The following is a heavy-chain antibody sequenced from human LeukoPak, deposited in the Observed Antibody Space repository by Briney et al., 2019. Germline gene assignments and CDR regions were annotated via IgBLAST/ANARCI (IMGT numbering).Heavy chain of an antibody. D-gene: IGHD6-19*01. CDR2: IYYSGST. CDR1: GGSISTYY. Sequence: SETLSLTCTVSGGSISTYYWSWIRQPPGKGLEWIGYIYYSGSTNYNPSLKSRVTISVDTSKNQFSLKLSSVTAADTAVYYCVRGRYSSGWFKDKNWFDPWGQGIPVTVSS. J-gene: IGHJ5*02. V-gene: IGHV4-59*01. CDR3: VRGRYSSGWFKDKNWFDP.